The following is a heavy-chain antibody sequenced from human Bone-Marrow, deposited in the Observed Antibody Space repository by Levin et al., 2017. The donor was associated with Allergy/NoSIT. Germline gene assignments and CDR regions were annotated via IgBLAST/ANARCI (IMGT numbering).Heavy chain of an antibody. D-gene: IGHD5-12*01. Sequence: PGGSLRLSCTASGFTFSNYAMNWVRQAPGKGLEWVSGLSGNGGTTYYADSVKGRFTISRDNSKNTLYLQMNSVRAEDTAVYYCARPGSGYIKYYFDYWGQGTLVTVSS. CDR1: GFTFSNYA. J-gene: IGHJ4*02. CDR2: LSGNGGTT. V-gene: IGHV3-23*01. CDR3: ARPGSGYIKYYFDY.